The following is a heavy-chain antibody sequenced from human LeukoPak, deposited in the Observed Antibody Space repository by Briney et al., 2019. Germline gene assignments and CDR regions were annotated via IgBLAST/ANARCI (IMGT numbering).Heavy chain of an antibody. J-gene: IGHJ3*02. CDR1: GYTPTELS. CDR2: FDPEDGET. Sequence: GASVKVSCKVSGYTPTELSMHWVRQAPGKGLEWMGGFDPEDGETIYAQKFQGRVTMTEDTSTDTAYMELSSLRSEDTAVYYCATESARRVAFDIWGQGTMVTVSS. D-gene: IGHD1-14*01. CDR3: ATESARRVAFDI. V-gene: IGHV1-24*01.